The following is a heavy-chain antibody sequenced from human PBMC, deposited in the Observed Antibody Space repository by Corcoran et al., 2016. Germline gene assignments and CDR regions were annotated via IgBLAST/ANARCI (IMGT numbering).Heavy chain of an antibody. CDR2: IYPGDSDT. Sequence: EVQLVPSGAEVKKPGESLKISCKGSGYSFTSYWIGWVRPMPGKGLGWMGIIYPGDSDTRYSPSFQGQVTISADKSISTAYLKWSSLKASDTAMYYCARHTGGARGVIIPHFDYWGQGTLVTVSS. J-gene: IGHJ4*02. CDR3: ARHTGGARGVIIPHFDY. D-gene: IGHD3-10*01. CDR1: GYSFTSYW. V-gene: IGHV5-51*01.